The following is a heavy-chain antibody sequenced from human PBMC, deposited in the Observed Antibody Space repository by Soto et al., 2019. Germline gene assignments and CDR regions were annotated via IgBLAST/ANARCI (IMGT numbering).Heavy chain of an antibody. CDR1: GGSISSYY. CDR2: IYYSGST. Sequence: SETLSLTCTVSGGSISSYYWSWIRQPPGKGLEWIGYIYYSGSTNYNPSLKSRVTISVDTSKNQFSLKLSSVTAAYTAVYYCARVVELGGSSPSGYYYYMDVWGKGTTVTVSS. J-gene: IGHJ6*03. V-gene: IGHV4-59*01. D-gene: IGHD6-6*01. CDR3: ARVVELGGSSPSGYYYYMDV.